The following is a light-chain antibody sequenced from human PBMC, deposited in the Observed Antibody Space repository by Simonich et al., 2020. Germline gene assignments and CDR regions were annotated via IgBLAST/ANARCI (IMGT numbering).Light chain of an antibody. CDR3: QSYDSSNRV. J-gene: IGLJ2*01. CDR1: SGSIASNY. CDR2: EDN. Sequence: FMLTQPHSVSESPGKTVTISCTRSSGSIASNYVQWYQQRPGSSPTTVIYEDNQRPAGVPVRFSGSIDSSSNSASLTISGLKTEDEADYYCQSYDSSNRVFGGGTKLTVL. V-gene: IGLV6-57*01.